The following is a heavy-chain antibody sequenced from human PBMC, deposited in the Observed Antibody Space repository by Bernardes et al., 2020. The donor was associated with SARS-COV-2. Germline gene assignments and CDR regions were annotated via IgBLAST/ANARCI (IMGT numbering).Heavy chain of an antibody. D-gene: IGHD3-22*01. CDR1: GFSISSGGYY. V-gene: IGHV4-31*01. Sequence: SETLSLTCTVSGFSISSGGYYWSWIRPHPGKGLDWIGYIYYSGITYSNPSLKSLVTISVDTTKNQFSLKLSSVTAADTAVYYCARVEDYYDSSGYYYWGQGTLVTVYS. CDR3: ARVEDYYDSSGYYY. CDR2: IYYSGIT. J-gene: IGHJ4*02.